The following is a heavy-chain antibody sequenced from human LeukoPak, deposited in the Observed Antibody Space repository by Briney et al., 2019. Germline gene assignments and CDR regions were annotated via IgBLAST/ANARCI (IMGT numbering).Heavy chain of an antibody. CDR1: GFPFSRFT. J-gene: IGHJ4*02. CDR2: ISSSSSSI. CDR3: ARDTGGPDY. D-gene: IGHD3-16*01. V-gene: IGHV3-48*02. Sequence: GGSLRLSCAASGFPFSRFTMNWVRPAPGKGLEWVSYISSSSSSIYYADSVKGRFTISRDNAENSLYLQMNSLRDEDTAVYYCARDTGGPDYWGQGTLVTVSS.